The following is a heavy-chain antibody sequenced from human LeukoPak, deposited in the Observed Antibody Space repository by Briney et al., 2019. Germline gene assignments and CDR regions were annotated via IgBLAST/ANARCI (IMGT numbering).Heavy chain of an antibody. J-gene: IGHJ3*01. CDR2: INQSGRT. CDR1: GGSFSGYY. D-gene: IGHD3-10*01. V-gene: IGHV4-34*01. CDR3: ARGWFGFWHNSYLDDNAFDV. Sequence: PSETLSLTCAVYGGSFSGYYWSWIRQVPGKGLEWLGEINQSGRTNYNPSLKSRVTISVDPSKNQISLNLSFVTATYTAVYYCARGWFGFWHNSYLDDNAFDVWGPGTMVTVSS.